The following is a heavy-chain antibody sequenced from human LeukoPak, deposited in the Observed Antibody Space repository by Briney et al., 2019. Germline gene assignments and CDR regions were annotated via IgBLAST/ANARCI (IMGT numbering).Heavy chain of an antibody. CDR2: IYYSGST. Sequence: SETLSLTCTVSGGSISSYYWSWIRQPPGKGLEWIGYIYYSGSTNYNPSLKSRVTISVDTSKNQFSLKLSSVTAADTAVYYCARLASRRYYDSSGSRRNWFDPWGQGTLVTVSS. J-gene: IGHJ5*02. CDR1: GGSISSYY. V-gene: IGHV4-59*12. D-gene: IGHD3-22*01. CDR3: ARLASRRYYDSSGSRRNWFDP.